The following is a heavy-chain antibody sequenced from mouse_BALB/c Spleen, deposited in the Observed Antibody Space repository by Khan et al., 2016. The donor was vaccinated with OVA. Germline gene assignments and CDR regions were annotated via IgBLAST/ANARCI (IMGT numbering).Heavy chain of an antibody. CDR2: ISSTGST. D-gene: IGHD2-14*01. Sequence: EVQLQESGPGLVKPSQSLSLTCNVTGYSITSDYAWNWIRQFPGNKLEWMGYISSTGSTSYNPSLKSRISITRDTAKNQFCRQFKSVTTEDTATYDCARSLYYSYGYALDCWGRGTSVTVSS. CDR1: GYSITSDYA. CDR3: ARSLYYSYGYALDC. J-gene: IGHJ4*01. V-gene: IGHV3-2*02.